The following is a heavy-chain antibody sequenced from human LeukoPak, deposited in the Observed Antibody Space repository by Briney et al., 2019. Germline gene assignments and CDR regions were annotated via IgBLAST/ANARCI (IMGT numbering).Heavy chain of an antibody. CDR3: VTYYVNGGRRGH. V-gene: IGHV4-61*08. CDR2: HNGDP. CDR1: GASVSSGDYH. J-gene: IGHJ4*02. D-gene: IGHD3-16*01. Sequence: SETLSLTCTVSGASVSSGDYHWSWVRQAPGKGLEWIGHNGDPSYNPSLKSRVVISIDTSRSQFSLRLNSVTAADTATYFCVTYYVNGGRRGHWGPGALVTVSS.